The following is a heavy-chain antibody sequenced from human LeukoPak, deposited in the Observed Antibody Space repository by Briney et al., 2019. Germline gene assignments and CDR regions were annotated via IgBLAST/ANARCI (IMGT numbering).Heavy chain of an antibody. CDR2: INHSGST. J-gene: IGHJ4*02. Sequence: SETLSLTCAVYGGSFGGYYWSWIRQPPGKGLEWIGEINHSGSTNYNPSLKSRVTISVDTSKNQFSLKLSSVTAADTAVYYCARDGGVVAASIGILDYWGQGTLVTVSS. V-gene: IGHV4-34*01. CDR3: ARDGGVVAASIGILDY. D-gene: IGHD2-15*01. CDR1: GGSFGGYY.